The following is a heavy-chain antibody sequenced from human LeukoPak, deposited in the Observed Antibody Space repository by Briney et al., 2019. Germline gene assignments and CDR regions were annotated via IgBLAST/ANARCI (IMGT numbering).Heavy chain of an antibody. J-gene: IGHJ4*02. Sequence: ASVKVSCKASGYRFTDYHMHWVRQAPGQGLEWMGWINANSGGTNYAQKFQGRVTMTRDTSIRTVYMELSRLRSDDTAVYYCARSPHILTGENFDYWGQGTLVTVSS. CDR1: GYRFTDYH. CDR3: ARSPHILTGENFDY. CDR2: INANSGGT. V-gene: IGHV1-2*02. D-gene: IGHD3-9*01.